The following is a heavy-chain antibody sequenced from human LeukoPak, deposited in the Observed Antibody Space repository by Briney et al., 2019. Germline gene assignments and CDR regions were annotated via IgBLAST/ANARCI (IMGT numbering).Heavy chain of an antibody. D-gene: IGHD6-6*01. J-gene: IGHJ4*02. CDR3: ARLTRLSTSPDRYYLDY. Sequence: SETLSLTCTVSGGSISSSSYYWGWIRQPPGKGLEWIGYIYTSGGTNYIPSLKGRVTISIDTSKNQFSLKLSSVTAADSAAYYCARLTRLSTSPDRYYLDYWGQGTLVTVSS. V-gene: IGHV4-61*05. CDR1: GGSISSSSYY. CDR2: IYTSGGT.